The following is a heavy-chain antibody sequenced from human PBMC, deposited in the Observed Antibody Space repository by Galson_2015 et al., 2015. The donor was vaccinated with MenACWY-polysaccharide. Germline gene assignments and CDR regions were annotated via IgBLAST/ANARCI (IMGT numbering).Heavy chain of an antibody. D-gene: IGHD2-15*01. J-gene: IGHJ6*02. V-gene: IGHV3-48*01. CDR3: ARAAWLDV. CDR1: GFTFSCYN. CDR2: ISSGSGTI. Sequence: SLRLSCAASGFTFSCYNMNWVRQAPGKGLEWVSCISSGSGTIYYADSVKGRFTISRDNAKNSLYLQMNNLRAEDTAVYYCARAAWLDVWGQGTTVTVSS.